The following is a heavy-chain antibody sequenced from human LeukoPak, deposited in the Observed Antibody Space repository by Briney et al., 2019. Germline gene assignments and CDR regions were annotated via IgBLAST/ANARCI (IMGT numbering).Heavy chain of an antibody. CDR2: IIPFLDTS. CDR3: ARRVTALGPWFDP. V-gene: IGHV1-69*13. Sequence: SVKVSCKASGGTFINYAINWVRQAPGQGLEWMGGIIPFLDTSNYAQKFQGRVTITADESTSTAYMELSSLRSEDTAMYYCARRVTALGPWFDPWGQGTLVIVSS. D-gene: IGHD4-23*01. CDR1: GGTFINYA. J-gene: IGHJ5*02.